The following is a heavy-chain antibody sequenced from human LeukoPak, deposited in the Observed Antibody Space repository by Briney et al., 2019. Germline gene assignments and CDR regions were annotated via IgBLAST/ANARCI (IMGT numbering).Heavy chain of an antibody. CDR2: ISSSGSTI. CDR1: GFTVSSNE. J-gene: IGHJ4*02. CDR3: ARVGYFDWLLDY. Sequence: GGSLRLSCAASGFTVSSNEMSWVRQAPGKGLEWVSYISSSGSTIYYADSVKGRFTISRDNAKNSLYLQMNSLRAEETAVYYCARVGYFDWLLDYWGQGTLVTVSS. D-gene: IGHD3-9*01. V-gene: IGHV3-48*03.